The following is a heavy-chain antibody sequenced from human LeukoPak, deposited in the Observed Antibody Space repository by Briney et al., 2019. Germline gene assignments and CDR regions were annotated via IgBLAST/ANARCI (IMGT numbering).Heavy chain of an antibody. CDR3: ARGSEEVVVVPAAENYFDY. Sequence: SETLSLTCAVYGGSFSGYYWTWIRQPPGKGLEWIGEINHSGSTNYNPSLKSQVTISVDTSKNQFSLKLSSVTAADTAVYYCARGSEEVVVVPAAENYFDYWGQGTLVTVSS. CDR2: INHSGST. CDR1: GGSFSGYY. V-gene: IGHV4-34*01. D-gene: IGHD2-2*01. J-gene: IGHJ4*02.